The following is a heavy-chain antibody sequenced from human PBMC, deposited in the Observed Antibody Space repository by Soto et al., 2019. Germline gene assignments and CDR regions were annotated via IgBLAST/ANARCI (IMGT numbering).Heavy chain of an antibody. Sequence: GASVKVSCKASGYTFTSYDINWVRQATGQGLEWMGWMNPNSGNTGYAQKFQGRVTMTRNTSISTAYMELSSLRSEDTAVYYCARVKYDYIFGSYRYTVSRPIHLWGQAILVTVSS. CDR3: ARVKYDYIFGSYRYTVSRPIHL. D-gene: IGHD3-16*02. V-gene: IGHV1-8*01. CDR2: MNPNSGNT. J-gene: IGHJ5*02. CDR1: GYTFTSYD.